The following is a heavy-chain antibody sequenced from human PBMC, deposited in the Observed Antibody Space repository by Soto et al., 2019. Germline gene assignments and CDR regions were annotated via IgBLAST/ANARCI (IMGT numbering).Heavy chain of an antibody. D-gene: IGHD3-22*01. CDR1: GYPFTNYW. J-gene: IGHJ4*02. CDR2: IYPGDSDA. V-gene: IGHV5-51*01. CDR3: VRRGRYDSLDY. Sequence: GESLKISCKASGYPFTNYWIGWVRQMPGKGLEWMGNIYPGDSDARYSPSLQGQVTISDDKSISTVYLQWSSLKASDTATYYCVRRGRYDSLDYWGQGTMVTVSS.